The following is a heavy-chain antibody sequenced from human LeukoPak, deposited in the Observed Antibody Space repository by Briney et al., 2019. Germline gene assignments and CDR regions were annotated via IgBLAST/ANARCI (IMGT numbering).Heavy chain of an antibody. CDR2: ISGSGGST. V-gene: IGHV3-23*01. Sequence: PGGSLRLSCAASGFTFSSYAMSWVRQAPGKGLEWVSAISGSGGSTYYADSVKGRFTNSRDNSKNTLYLQMNSLRAEDTAVYYCAKDLVGATRRYFDYWGQGTLVTVSS. J-gene: IGHJ4*02. CDR3: AKDLVGATRRYFDY. CDR1: GFTFSSYA. D-gene: IGHD1-26*01.